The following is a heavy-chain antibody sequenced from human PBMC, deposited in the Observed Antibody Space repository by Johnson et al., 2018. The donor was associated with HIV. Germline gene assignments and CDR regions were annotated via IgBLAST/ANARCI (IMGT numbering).Heavy chain of an antibody. V-gene: IGHV3-48*04. CDR1: GFTFDEFDDYG. J-gene: IGHJ3*02. CDR3: ARDKEMATRELLMSAFDI. CDR2: ISSSGSTI. Sequence: VQLVESGGGVVRPGGSLRLSCAASGFTFDEFDDYGMSWVRQAPGKGLEWVSYISSSGSTIYYADSVKGRFTISRDNAKNSLYLQVNSLRAEDTAVYYCARDKEMATRELLMSAFDIWGQGTMVTVSS. D-gene: IGHD5-24*01.